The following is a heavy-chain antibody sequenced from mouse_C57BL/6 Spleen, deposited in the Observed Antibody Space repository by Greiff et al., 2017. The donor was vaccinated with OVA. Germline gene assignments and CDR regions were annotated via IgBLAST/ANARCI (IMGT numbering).Heavy chain of an antibody. Sequence: VKLMESGPGILQSSQTLSLTCSFSGFSLSTSGMGVSWIRQPSGKGLEWLAHIYWDDDKRYNPSLKSRLTISKDTSRNQGFLKITSVDTADTATYYCARSTNLDYCDYWGQGTTLTVSS. CDR2: IYWDDDK. D-gene: IGHD1-3*01. J-gene: IGHJ2*01. CDR1: GFSLSTSGMG. CDR3: ARSTNLDYCDY. V-gene: IGHV8-12*01.